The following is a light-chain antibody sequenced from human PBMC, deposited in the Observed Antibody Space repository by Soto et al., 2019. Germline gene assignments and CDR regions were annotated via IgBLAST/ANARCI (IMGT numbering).Light chain of an antibody. CDR3: QQYESTPPT. J-gene: IGKJ2*01. CDR1: QSVLYSSNNKNY. Sequence: DIVMTQSPDSLAVSLGERATINCKSSQSVLYSSNNKNYFAWYQQRPGQPPKLLIYWASTRESGVPDRFSGSGSGTDFTLTITSLQAADVAVYYCQQYESTPPTFGQGTKLEIK. CDR2: WAS. V-gene: IGKV4-1*01.